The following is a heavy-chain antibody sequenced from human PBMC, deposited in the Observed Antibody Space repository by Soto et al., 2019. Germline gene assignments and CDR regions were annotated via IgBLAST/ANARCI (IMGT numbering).Heavy chain of an antibody. D-gene: IGHD3-10*01. J-gene: IGHJ3*02. CDR2: MNKDASKI. CDR1: GFSFGSSW. Sequence: EVQLVESGGDLVQPGGSLRLSCAASGFSFGSSWMTWVRQAPGKGLEWVAKMNKDASKINYLDSVRGRFTVSRDNAKNSLYLEMNSLRAEDTALYYWARDVSPGSSILYLDAVDIWGQGTMVNVSS. V-gene: IGHV3-7*05. CDR3: ARDVSPGSSILYLDAVDI.